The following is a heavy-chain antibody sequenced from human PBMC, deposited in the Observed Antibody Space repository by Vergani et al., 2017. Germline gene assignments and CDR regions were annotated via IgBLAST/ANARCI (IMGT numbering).Heavy chain of an antibody. V-gene: IGHV4-39*01. CDR1: GGSISSSSYY. Sequence: QLQLQESGPGLVKPSETLSLTCTVSGGSISSSSYYWGWIRQPPGKGLEWIGSIYYSGSTYYNPSLKSRVTISVDTSKNQFSLKLSSVTAADTAVYYCAGLVDTAMSFDYWGQGTLVTVSS. D-gene: IGHD5-18*01. J-gene: IGHJ4*02. CDR2: IYYSGST. CDR3: AGLVDTAMSFDY.